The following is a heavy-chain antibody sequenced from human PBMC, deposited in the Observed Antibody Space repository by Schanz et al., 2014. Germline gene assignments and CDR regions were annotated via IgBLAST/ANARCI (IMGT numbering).Heavy chain of an antibody. D-gene: IGHD3-10*01. CDR3: AKGRFGELRAFDI. CDR2: ISYDGSKK. J-gene: IGHJ3*02. Sequence: QVQLVESGGGVVQPGRSLRLSCAASGFMFSSYGMHWVRQAPGKGLEWVGVISYDGSKKSYADSVKGRFTISRDNSKNTLYLQMNSLRAEDTAVYYCAKGRFGELRAFDIWGQGTMVAVSS. CDR1: GFMFSSYG. V-gene: IGHV3-30*18.